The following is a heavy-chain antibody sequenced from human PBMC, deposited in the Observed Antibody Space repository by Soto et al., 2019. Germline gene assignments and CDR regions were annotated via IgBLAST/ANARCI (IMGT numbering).Heavy chain of an antibody. D-gene: IGHD4-17*01. Sequence: GESLKISCKASGYSFTSYWIGWVRQMPGKGLEWMGTIYPGDSDTRYSPSFQGQVTISADKSISTAYLQWSSLTASDTAMYFCARPYRPGDYLYFDYWGQGALVTVSS. V-gene: IGHV5-51*01. CDR1: GYSFTSYW. CDR3: ARPYRPGDYLYFDY. J-gene: IGHJ4*02. CDR2: IYPGDSDT.